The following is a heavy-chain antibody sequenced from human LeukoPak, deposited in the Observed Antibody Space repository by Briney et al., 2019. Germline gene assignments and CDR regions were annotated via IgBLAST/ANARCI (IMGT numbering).Heavy chain of an antibody. CDR3: ARKGIGSSRYQNMDV. V-gene: IGHV3-23*01. D-gene: IGHD6-25*01. Sequence: GGSLRLSGAASGFTFSSYAMSWVRQAPGKGPEWVSTISIDGGRTYYADSVKGRFTVSRDTSKNTLYLQMNSLRAEDTAVYYCARKGIGSSRYQNMDVWGKGTTVTVSS. CDR1: GFTFSSYA. CDR2: ISIDGGRT. J-gene: IGHJ6*03.